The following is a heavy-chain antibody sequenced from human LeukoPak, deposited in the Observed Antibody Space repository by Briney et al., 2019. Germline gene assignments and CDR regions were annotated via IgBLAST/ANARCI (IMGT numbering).Heavy chain of an antibody. V-gene: IGHV4-34*01. CDR2: INHSGST. CDR1: GGSFSGYY. CDR3: ARDLMDDFWSGYPENNAFDI. D-gene: IGHD3-3*01. J-gene: IGHJ3*02. Sequence: SETLSLTCAVYGGSFSGYYWSWIRQPPGKGLEWIGEINHSGSTNYNPSLKSRVTISVDTSKNQFSLKLSSVTAADTAVYYCARDLMDDFWSGYPENNAFDIWGQGTMVTVSS.